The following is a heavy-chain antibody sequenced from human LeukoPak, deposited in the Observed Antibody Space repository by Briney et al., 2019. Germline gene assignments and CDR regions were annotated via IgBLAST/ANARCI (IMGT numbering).Heavy chain of an antibody. Sequence: GGSLRLSCAASGFIFYSYTMSWVRQAPGKGLEWVSSISSSSGYIYYSDSVKGRFTISRDNAKSSLYLQMNSPRAEDTAVYYCARDRGDYGDPYDLDYWGQGTLVTVSS. CDR3: ARDRGDYGDPYDLDY. V-gene: IGHV3-21*01. D-gene: IGHD4-17*01. CDR1: GFIFYSYT. CDR2: ISSSSGYI. J-gene: IGHJ4*02.